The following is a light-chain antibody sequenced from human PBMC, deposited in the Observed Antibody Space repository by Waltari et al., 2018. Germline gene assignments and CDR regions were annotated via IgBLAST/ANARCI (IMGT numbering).Light chain of an antibody. J-gene: IGKJ1*01. V-gene: IGKV3-20*01. CDR2: GAS. Sequence: EIVLTQSPGTLSLSPGERATLSCWTSQSVGRTLAWYQQKPGQPPRLLIYGASIRATGIPDRFSGSGSGTDFSLIISRLEPEDFAVYYCQHYVRLPVTFGQGTKVEIK. CDR3: QHYVRLPVT. CDR1: QSVGRT.